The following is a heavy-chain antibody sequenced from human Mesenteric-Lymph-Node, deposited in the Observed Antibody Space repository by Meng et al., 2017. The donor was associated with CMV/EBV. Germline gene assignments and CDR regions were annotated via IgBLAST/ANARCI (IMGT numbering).Heavy chain of an antibody. Sequence: GESLKISCAASGFTFSSYGMHWVRQAPGKGLEWVACIRYDGSNKYYADSVKGRFTISRDNSKNTLYLQMNSLRAEDTAVYYCAKSNAAVAAPRWGQGTLVTVSS. CDR1: GFTFSSYG. CDR3: AKSNAAVAAPR. J-gene: IGHJ4*02. CDR2: IRYDGSNK. D-gene: IGHD6-19*01. V-gene: IGHV3-30*02.